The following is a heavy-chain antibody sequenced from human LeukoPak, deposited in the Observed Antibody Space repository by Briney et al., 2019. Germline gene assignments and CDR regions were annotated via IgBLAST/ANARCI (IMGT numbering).Heavy chain of an antibody. CDR3: AKDAFRTPSGGGDY. V-gene: IGHV3-9*01. CDR2: ISWNSGSI. J-gene: IGHJ4*02. Sequence: GGSLRLSCAASGFTFDDYAMHWVRQAPGKGLEWVSGISWNSGSIGYADSVKGRFTISRDNAKNSLYLQMNSLRAEDTALYYCAKDAFRTPSGGGDYWGQGTLVTVSS. CDR1: GFTFDDYA. D-gene: IGHD1-26*01.